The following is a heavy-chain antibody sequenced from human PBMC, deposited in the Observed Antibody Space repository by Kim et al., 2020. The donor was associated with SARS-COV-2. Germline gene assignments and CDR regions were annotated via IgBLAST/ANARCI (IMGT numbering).Heavy chain of an antibody. Sequence: SETLSLTCTVSGGSISSSSYYWGWIRQPPGKGLEWIGSIYYSGSTYYNPSLKSRVTISVDTSKNQFSLKLSSVTAADTAVYYCARRTINYYDSSGYSVGAFDIWGQGTMVTVSS. D-gene: IGHD3-22*01. CDR2: IYYSGST. J-gene: IGHJ3*02. CDR1: GGSISSSSYY. CDR3: ARRTINYYDSSGYSVGAFDI. V-gene: IGHV4-39*01.